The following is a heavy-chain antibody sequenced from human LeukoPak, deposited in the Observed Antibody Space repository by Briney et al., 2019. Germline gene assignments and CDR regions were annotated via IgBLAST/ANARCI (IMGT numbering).Heavy chain of an antibody. Sequence: ASVTVSCKASGYTFTSYDINWVRQATGQGLEWMGWMNPNSGNTGYAQKFQGRVTMTTDTSTSTAYMELRSLRSGDTAVYYCARDRIAAAEGPTDAFDIWGQGTMVTVSS. CDR1: GYTFTSYD. CDR3: ARDRIAAAEGPTDAFDI. J-gene: IGHJ3*02. CDR2: MNPNSGNT. V-gene: IGHV1-8*01. D-gene: IGHD6-13*01.